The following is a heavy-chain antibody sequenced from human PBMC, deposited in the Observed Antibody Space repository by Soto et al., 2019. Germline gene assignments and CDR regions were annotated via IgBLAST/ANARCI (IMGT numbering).Heavy chain of an antibody. CDR2: IDPSDSYT. Sequence: EVQLVQSGAEVKKPGEPLRLSCQGSGYRFINYWISWVRQMPGKGLEWVGRIDPSDSYTVYSPSFQGHVTISIDTAINTAFLEWRSLQASDTAMYYCVRHGNGTPFYFDFWGRGTLVPVSS. CDR1: GYRFINYW. CDR3: VRHGNGTPFYFDF. D-gene: IGHD1-1*01. J-gene: IGHJ4*02. V-gene: IGHV5-10-1*03.